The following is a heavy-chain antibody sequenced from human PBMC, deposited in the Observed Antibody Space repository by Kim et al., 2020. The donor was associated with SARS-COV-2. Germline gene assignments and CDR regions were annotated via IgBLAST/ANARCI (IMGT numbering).Heavy chain of an antibody. Sequence: SETLSLTCTVSGGSISSGGYYWSWIRQHPGKGLEWIGYIYYSGSTYYNPSLKSRVTISVDTSKNQFSLKLSSVTAADTAVYYCARAYGSGSHRFDPWGQGTLVTVSS. V-gene: IGHV4-31*03. CDR2: IYYSGST. CDR3: ARAYGSGSHRFDP. CDR1: GGSISSGGYY. D-gene: IGHD3-10*01. J-gene: IGHJ5*02.